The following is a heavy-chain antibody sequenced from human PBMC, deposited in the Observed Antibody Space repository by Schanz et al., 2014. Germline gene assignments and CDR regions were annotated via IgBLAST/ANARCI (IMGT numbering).Heavy chain of an antibody. V-gene: IGHV3-21*01. CDR3: ARGIGGYGANNYFDY. D-gene: IGHD5-12*01. CDR2: ISSSGSYT. Sequence: VQLLQFGGGVVQPGRSLRLSCAASGFTFSSYAMHWVRQAPGKGLEWVSSISSSGSYTHYADSVKGRFTISRDNAKNTLYLQMNSLRAEDTAVYSCARGIGGYGANNYFDYWGQGTLVTVSS. CDR1: GFTFSSYA. J-gene: IGHJ4*02.